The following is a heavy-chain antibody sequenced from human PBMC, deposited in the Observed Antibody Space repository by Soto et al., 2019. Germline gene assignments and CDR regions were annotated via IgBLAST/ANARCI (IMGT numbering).Heavy chain of an antibody. V-gene: IGHV1-2*04. J-gene: IGHJ6*02. CDR3: ASAPLLWFGAYGMDF. CDR1: GYTFTGYY. Sequence: ASVKVSCKASGYTFTGYYMHWVRQAPGQGLEWMGWINPNSGGTNYAQKFQGWVTMTRDTSISTAYMELSRLRSDDTAVYYCASAPLLWFGAYGMDFWGQGTTVTVSS. D-gene: IGHD3-10*01. CDR2: INPNSGGT.